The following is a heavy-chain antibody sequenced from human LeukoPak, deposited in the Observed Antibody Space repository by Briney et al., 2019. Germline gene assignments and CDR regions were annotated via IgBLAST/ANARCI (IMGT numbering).Heavy chain of an antibody. V-gene: IGHV1-2*02. CDR3: ARDVHCSSTSCYGDQFDY. D-gene: IGHD2-2*01. CDR1: GYTFTGYY. Sequence: ASVKVSCKASGYTFTGYYMHWVRQAPGQGLQWMGWISPNSGGTNYAQKFQGRVTMTRDTSISTAYMELSRLRSDDTAVYYCARDVHCSSTSCYGDQFDYWGQGTLVTVSS. J-gene: IGHJ4*02. CDR2: ISPNSGGT.